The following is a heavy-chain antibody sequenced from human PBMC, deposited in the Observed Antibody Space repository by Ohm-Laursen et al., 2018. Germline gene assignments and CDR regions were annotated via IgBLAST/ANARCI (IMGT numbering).Heavy chain of an antibody. V-gene: IGHV4-34*01. CDR1: GESFSGSY. CDR3: VRGGPGGTPDDY. D-gene: IGHD1-7*01. J-gene: IGHJ4*02. CDR2: INHRGTT. Sequence: SDTLSLTWIVYGESFSGSYCNWIRQPPGKGLEWIGEINHRGTTNYKSSLKSRVTISVDTSKNQLSLELTSVTAADTAVYYCVRGGPGGTPDDYWGQGTLVTVSS.